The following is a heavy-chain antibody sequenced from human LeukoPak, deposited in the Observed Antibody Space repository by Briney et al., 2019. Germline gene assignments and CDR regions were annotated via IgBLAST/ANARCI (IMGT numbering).Heavy chain of an antibody. D-gene: IGHD1-26*01. Sequence: GASVKVSCKASGYTFTSYGISWVRQAPGQGLEWMGWINPNSGGTNYAQKFQGWVTMTRDTSISTAYMELSRLRSDDTAVYYCARGAGKELDTPDYWGQGTLVTVSS. J-gene: IGHJ4*02. CDR2: INPNSGGT. V-gene: IGHV1-2*04. CDR1: GYTFTSYG. CDR3: ARGAGKELDTPDY.